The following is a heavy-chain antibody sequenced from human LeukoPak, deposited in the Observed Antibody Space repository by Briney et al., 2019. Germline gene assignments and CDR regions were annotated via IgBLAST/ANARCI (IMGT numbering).Heavy chain of an antibody. J-gene: IGHJ4*02. D-gene: IGHD6-19*01. Sequence: PGGSLRLSCAASGFTFSSYEMIWVRQAPGKGLEWISYISRSGTSIYYADSVKGRFTISRDNAKNSLFLQMNSLRAEDTALYYCARKDSGWHLYWGQGTLVTVSS. CDR3: ARKDSGWHLY. CDR1: GFTFSSYE. V-gene: IGHV3-48*03. CDR2: ISRSGTSI.